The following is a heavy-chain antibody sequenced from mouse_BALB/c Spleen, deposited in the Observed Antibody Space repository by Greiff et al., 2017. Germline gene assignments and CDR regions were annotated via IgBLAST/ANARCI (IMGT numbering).Heavy chain of an antibody. CDR1: GFNIKDTY. D-gene: IGHD1-1*01. Sequence: EVQLQQSGAELVKPGASVKLSCTASGFNIKDTYMHWVKQRPEQGLEWIGRIDPANGNTKYDPKFQGKATITADTSSNTAYLQLSSLTSEDTAVYYCASLFIPDYWGQGTTLTVSS. V-gene: IGHV14-3*02. CDR3: ASLFIPDY. J-gene: IGHJ2*01. CDR2: IDPANGNT.